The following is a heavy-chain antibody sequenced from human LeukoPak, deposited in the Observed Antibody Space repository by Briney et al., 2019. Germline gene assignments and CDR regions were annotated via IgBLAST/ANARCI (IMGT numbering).Heavy chain of an antibody. CDR1: GYTFIDYY. V-gene: IGHV1-2*02. D-gene: IGHD3-16*01. CDR2: ISPNSGGT. J-gene: IGHJ4*02. CDR3: ARDKGTLGGDS. Sequence: ASVNVSCKASGYTFIDYYMHWVRQAPGQGLEWIGWISPNSGGTKYVQKFQGRVTMTRDASISTAYMELSKLTSDDTAVYYCARDKGTLGGDSWGPGTLVTVSS.